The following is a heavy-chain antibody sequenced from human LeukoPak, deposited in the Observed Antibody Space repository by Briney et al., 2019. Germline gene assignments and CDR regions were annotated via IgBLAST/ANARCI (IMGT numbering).Heavy chain of an antibody. J-gene: IGHJ4*02. CDR2: ISGSGGST. CDR1: GFTFSSYA. CDR3: ARKGYYDILTGYYLFDY. V-gene: IGHV3-23*01. Sequence: PGGSLRLSCAASGFTFSSYAMSWVRQAPGKGLEWVSAISGSGGSTYYADSVKGRFTISRDNSKNTLYLQMNSLRAEDTAVYYCARKGYYDILTGYYLFDYWGQGTLVTVSS. D-gene: IGHD3-9*01.